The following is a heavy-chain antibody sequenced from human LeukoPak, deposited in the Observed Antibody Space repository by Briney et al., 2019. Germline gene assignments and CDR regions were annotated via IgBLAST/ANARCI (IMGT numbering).Heavy chain of an antibody. Sequence: SETLSLTCAVYGGSFSGYYWSWIRQPPGKGLEWIGEINHSGNTNYNPSLKSRVTISVDTSKNQFSLKLSSVTAADTAVYYCARGRPPYYDFWSGYPYYYYMDVWGKGTTVTVSS. CDR3: ARGRPPYYDFWSGYPYYYYMDV. J-gene: IGHJ6*03. V-gene: IGHV4-34*01. D-gene: IGHD3-3*01. CDR2: INHSGNT. CDR1: GGSFSGYY.